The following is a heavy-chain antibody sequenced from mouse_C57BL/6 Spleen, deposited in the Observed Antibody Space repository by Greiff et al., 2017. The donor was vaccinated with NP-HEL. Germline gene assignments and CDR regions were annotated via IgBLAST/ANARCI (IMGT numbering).Heavy chain of an antibody. J-gene: IGHJ2*01. CDR3: ASPPDYYGRSCGGY. CDR2: IDPNSGGT. D-gene: IGHD1-1*01. V-gene: IGHV1-72*01. CDR1: GYTFTSYW. Sequence: VQLQQSGAELVKPGASVKLSCKASGYTFTSYWMHWVKQRPGRGLEWIGRIDPNSGGTKYNEKFKSKATLTVDKPSSTAYMQLSILTSEDSAVYYCASPPDYYGRSCGGYWGQGTTLTVSS.